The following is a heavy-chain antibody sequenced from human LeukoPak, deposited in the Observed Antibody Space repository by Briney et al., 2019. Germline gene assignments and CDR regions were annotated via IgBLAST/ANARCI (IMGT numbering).Heavy chain of an antibody. CDR2: ISWNSGSL. Sequence: GGSLRLSCAASGFTFADYAMHWVRQAPGKGLEWVSGISWNSGSLGYADSVKGRFTISRDNAKNSLYLQMNSLRAEDTALYYCAKGSPVVVITTFFDYWGQGILVTVSA. CDR1: GFTFADYA. D-gene: IGHD3-22*01. CDR3: AKGSPVVVITTFFDY. V-gene: IGHV3-9*01. J-gene: IGHJ4*02.